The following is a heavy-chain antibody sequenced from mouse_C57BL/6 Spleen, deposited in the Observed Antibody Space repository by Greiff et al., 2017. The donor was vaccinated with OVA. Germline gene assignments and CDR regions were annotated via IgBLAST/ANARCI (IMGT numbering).Heavy chain of an antibody. J-gene: IGHJ1*03. D-gene: IGHD2-2*01. Sequence: EVQLQQSGPELVKPGASVKIPCKASGYTFTDYNMDWVKQSHGKSLEWIGDINPNNGGTIYNQKFKGKATLTVDKSSSTAYMELRSLTSEDTAVYYCARRNYGYVWYFDVWGTGTTVTVSS. CDR1: GYTFTDYN. CDR3: ARRNYGYVWYFDV. CDR2: INPNNGGT. V-gene: IGHV1-18*01.